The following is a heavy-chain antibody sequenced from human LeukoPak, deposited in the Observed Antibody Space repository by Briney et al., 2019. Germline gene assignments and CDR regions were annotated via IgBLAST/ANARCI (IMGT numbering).Heavy chain of an antibody. J-gene: IGHJ4*02. CDR2: IYYSGTT. CDR1: GGSMDKCY. D-gene: IGHD6-19*01. V-gene: IGHV4-59*01. CDR3: ARAPPEESWLVYFDS. Sequence: SETLSLTCTVSGGSMDKCYWNWIRLPPGKGLEWIGYIYYSGTTNYNPSLNSRVTISVDTSKNQLSLKLSSVTPADTAIYYCARAPPEESWLVYFDSWGQGTLVTVSS.